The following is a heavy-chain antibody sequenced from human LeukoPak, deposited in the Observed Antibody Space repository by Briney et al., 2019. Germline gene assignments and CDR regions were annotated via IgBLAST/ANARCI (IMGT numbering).Heavy chain of an antibody. J-gene: IGHJ4*02. CDR3: ARGRRGWSFDY. V-gene: IGHV4-59*01. Sequence: TSETLSLTCTVSGGSISSYYWSWIRQPPGKGLEWIGYIYYSGSTNYNPSLKSRVTISVDTSKNQFSLKLSSVTAADTAVYYCARGRRGWSFDYWGQGTLVTVSA. CDR2: IYYSGST. D-gene: IGHD6-19*01. CDR1: GGSISSYY.